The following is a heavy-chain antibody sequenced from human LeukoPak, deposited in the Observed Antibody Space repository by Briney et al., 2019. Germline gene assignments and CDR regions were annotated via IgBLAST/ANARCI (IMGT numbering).Heavy chain of an antibody. D-gene: IGHD4/OR15-4a*01. CDR3: ARVNKGLTTKYYYYYYGMDV. CDR1: GGTFSSYA. J-gene: IGHJ6*02. Sequence: SVKVSCKASGGTFSSYAISWVRQAPGQGLEWMGGIIPIFGTANYAQKLQGRVTITADESTSTAYMELSSLRSEDTAVYYCARVNKGLTTKYYYYYYGMDVWGQGTTVTVSS. CDR2: IIPIFGTA. V-gene: IGHV1-69*01.